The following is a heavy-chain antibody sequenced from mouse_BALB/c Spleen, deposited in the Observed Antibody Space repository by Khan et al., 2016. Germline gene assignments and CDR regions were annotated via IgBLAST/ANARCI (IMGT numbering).Heavy chain of an antibody. CDR2: INPDSSTI. V-gene: IGHV4-1*02. CDR3: ARPRVNYAMDY. J-gene: IGHJ4*01. CDR1: GFDFSRYW. D-gene: IGHD2-2*01. Sequence: EVKLLESGGGLVQPGGSLKLSCAASGFDFSRYWMSWVRQAPGKGLEWIGEINPDSSTINYTPSLKDKFIISRDNAKHTLYLQMSKARSEDTALYCCARPRVNYAMDYWGQRTSVTVSS.